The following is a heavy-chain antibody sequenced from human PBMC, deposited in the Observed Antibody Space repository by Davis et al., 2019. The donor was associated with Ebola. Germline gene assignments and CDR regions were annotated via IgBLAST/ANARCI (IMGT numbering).Heavy chain of an antibody. D-gene: IGHD3-22*01. CDR1: GFTFGSNS. J-gene: IGHJ4*02. Sequence: GESLKISCAASGFTFGSNSINWVRQAPGKGLEWVSSISASSSYIYYADSVRGRFTISRDDAKNSLYLQMNSLRAEDSAVYYCATDINYYDSSGYRYYFDLWGQGTLVTVSS. CDR3: ATDINYYDSSGYRYYFDL. V-gene: IGHV3-21*06. CDR2: ISASSSYI.